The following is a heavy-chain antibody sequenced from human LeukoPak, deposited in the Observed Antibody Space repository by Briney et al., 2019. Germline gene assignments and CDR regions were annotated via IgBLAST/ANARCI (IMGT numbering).Heavy chain of an antibody. J-gene: IGHJ4*02. V-gene: IGHV4-39*01. CDR3: ARRISYDSSGYYYTFYYFDY. Sequence: SETLSLTCTVSGGSISSSSYYWGWIRQPPGKGLEWIGSIYYSGSTYYNPSLKSRVTISVDTSKNQFSLKLSSVTATDTAVYYCARRISYDSSGYYYTFYYFDYWGQGTLVTVSS. CDR2: IYYSGST. CDR1: GGSISSSSYY. D-gene: IGHD3-22*01.